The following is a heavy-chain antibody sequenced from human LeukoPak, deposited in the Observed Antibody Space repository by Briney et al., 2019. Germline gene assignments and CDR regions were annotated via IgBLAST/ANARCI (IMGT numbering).Heavy chain of an antibody. D-gene: IGHD3-22*01. CDR3: ARERPIPSSSGYYYGDAFDI. CDR1: GFTFSNYD. J-gene: IGHJ3*02. V-gene: IGHV3-33*01. Sequence: GGSLRLSCAASGFTFSNYDMHWVRQAPGKGLEWVAFIWSDGSNKYYTDSVKGRFTISRDNAKNSLYLQMNSLRAEDTAVYYCARERPIPSSSGYYYGDAFDIWGQGTMVTVSS. CDR2: IWSDGSNK.